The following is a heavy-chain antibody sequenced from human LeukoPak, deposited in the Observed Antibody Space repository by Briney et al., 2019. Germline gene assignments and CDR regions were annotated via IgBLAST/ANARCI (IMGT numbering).Heavy chain of an antibody. CDR3: TEGGNSYGLDY. J-gene: IGHJ4*02. V-gene: IGHV3-23*01. CDR2: VGSGGST. D-gene: IGHD5-18*01. CDR1: GFTFSNYA. Sequence: GGSLRLSCAASGFTFSNYAMTWVRQAPGKGLEWVSSVGSGGSTYHADSVKGRFTISRDNSKNTLYLQLNSLKTEDTAVYYCTEGGNSYGLDYWGQGTLVTVSS.